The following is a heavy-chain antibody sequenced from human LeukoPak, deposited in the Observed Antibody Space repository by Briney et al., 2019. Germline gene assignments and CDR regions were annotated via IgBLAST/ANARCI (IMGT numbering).Heavy chain of an antibody. CDR1: GGSISSGGYS. V-gene: IGHV4-30-2*01. CDR3: ASGATGHYYYYYGMDI. J-gene: IGHJ6*02. CDR2: IYHSGST. Sequence: PSETLSLTCAVSGGSISSGGYSWSWIRQPPGKGLEWIGEIYHSGSTNYNPSLKSRVTISVDKSKNQFSLKLSSVTAADTAVYYCASGATGHYYYYYGMDIWGQGTTVTVSS. D-gene: IGHD5-12*01.